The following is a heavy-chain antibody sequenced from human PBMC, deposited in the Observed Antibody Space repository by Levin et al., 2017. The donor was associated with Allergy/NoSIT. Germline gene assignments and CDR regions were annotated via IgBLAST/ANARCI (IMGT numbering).Heavy chain of an antibody. CDR1: GYAFRNYG. CDR3: ARERDLGGNSFLWYFDL. V-gene: IGHV1-18*01. J-gene: IGHJ2*01. Sequence: ASVKVSCKTSGYAFRNYGLSWVRQAPGQGLEWLGWISAYSGNTNYAQRFQGRVTMTTDTSTNTAVMELRSLRSDDTAVYYCARERDLGGNSFLWYFDLWGRGTLVTVSS. CDR2: ISAYSGNT. D-gene: IGHD4-23*01.